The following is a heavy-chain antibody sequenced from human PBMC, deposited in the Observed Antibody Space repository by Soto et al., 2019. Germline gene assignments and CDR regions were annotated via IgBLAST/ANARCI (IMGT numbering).Heavy chain of an antibody. D-gene: IGHD2-15*01. Sequence: PSETLSLTCTVSGGSISSGDYYWSWMRQPPGKGLEWIGYIHYSGSTYYNPSLKSRVTISLDTSKNQFSLKLSSVTAADTAVYYCARDHCSGGSCYTNWLDPWGQGTLVTVSS. V-gene: IGHV4-30-4*01. CDR3: ARDHCSGGSCYTNWLDP. CDR1: GGSISSGDYY. J-gene: IGHJ5*02. CDR2: IHYSGST.